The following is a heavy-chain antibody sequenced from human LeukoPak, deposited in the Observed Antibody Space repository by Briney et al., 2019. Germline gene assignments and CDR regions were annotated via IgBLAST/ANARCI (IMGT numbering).Heavy chain of an antibody. Sequence: GESLKISCKGSGYSFTSYWIGWVRQLPGKGLGWMGINYTGDSDTRYSPSFQGQVTTSADKSISTAYLQWSSLKAADTAMYYCASSIAAAEPGDFDYWGQGTLVTVSS. D-gene: IGHD6-13*01. CDR1: GYSFTSYW. V-gene: IGHV5-51*01. CDR3: ASSIAAAEPGDFDY. J-gene: IGHJ4*02. CDR2: NYTGDSDT.